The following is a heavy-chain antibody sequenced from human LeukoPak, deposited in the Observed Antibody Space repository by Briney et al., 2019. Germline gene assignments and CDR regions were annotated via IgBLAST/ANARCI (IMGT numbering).Heavy chain of an antibody. V-gene: IGHV1-18*01. CDR2: ISGYNGNT. Sequence: ASVKVSCKASGYTFTSYGISRVRQAPGQGLEWMGWISGYNGNTNFAQKLQGRVTMTTDTSTSTAYMELGSLRSDDTAVYYCARDSSGWSYVYYYYGMDVWGQGTTVTVSS. J-gene: IGHJ6*02. D-gene: IGHD6-19*01. CDR3: ARDSSGWSYVYYYYGMDV. CDR1: GYTFTSYG.